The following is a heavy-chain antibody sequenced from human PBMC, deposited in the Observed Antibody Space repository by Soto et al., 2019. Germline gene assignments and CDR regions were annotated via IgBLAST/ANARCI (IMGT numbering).Heavy chain of an antibody. CDR2: IYWDDDK. Sequence: PTLVNPTQTLTLTCTFSGFSLTRGVAVGWIRQPPGKALEWLGIIYWDDDKRYSPSLKSRLTITKDTFINQVVLTMTNLGPVDTATYYCTRDSYGSGYGMDVWGQGTTVTVSS. V-gene: IGHV2-5*02. CDR1: GFSLTRGVA. D-gene: IGHD3-10*01. CDR3: TRDSYGSGYGMDV. J-gene: IGHJ6*02.